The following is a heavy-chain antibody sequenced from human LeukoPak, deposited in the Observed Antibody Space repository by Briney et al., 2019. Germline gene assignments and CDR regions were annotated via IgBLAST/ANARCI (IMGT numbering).Heavy chain of an antibody. CDR2: IKYDGSEK. D-gene: IGHD1-1*01. CDR1: GFTFSSYW. J-gene: IGHJ4*02. Sequence: GGSLRLSCAASGFTFSSYWVNWVRQAPGKGLECVANIKYDGSEKYYVDSVKGRFTISRDNAKNSLYLQMNSLRVEDTAVYYCARGTTVDYWGRGTLVTVSS. V-gene: IGHV3-7*01. CDR3: ARGTTVDY.